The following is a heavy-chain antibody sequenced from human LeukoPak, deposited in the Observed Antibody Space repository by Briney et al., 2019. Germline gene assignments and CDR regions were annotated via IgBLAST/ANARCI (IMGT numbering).Heavy chain of an antibody. V-gene: IGHV1-46*01. CDR3: ARPRYSSSWYDYGMDV. CDR1: GYTFTSYY. Sequence: ASVKVSCTASGYTFTSYYMHWVRQAPGQGLEWMGIINPSGGSTSYAQKFQGRVTMTRDTSTSTVYMELSSLRSEDTAVYYCARPRYSSSWYDYGMDVWGQGTTVTVSS. J-gene: IGHJ6*02. D-gene: IGHD6-13*01. CDR2: INPSGGST.